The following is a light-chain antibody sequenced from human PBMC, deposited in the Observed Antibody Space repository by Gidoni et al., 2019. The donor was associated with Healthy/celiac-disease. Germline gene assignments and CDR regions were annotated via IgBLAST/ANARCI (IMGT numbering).Light chain of an antibody. CDR2: GAS. CDR1: QSVSSN. Sequence: DIVMTQSPATLSVSPGDRATLSCRASQSVSSNLAWSQQKPGQAPRLLIYGASTRDTGIPSRFSGSGSGTEFTLTISSLQSEDFAVYYCQQYNNRPRTFXQXTKVEIK. J-gene: IGKJ1*01. CDR3: QQYNNRPRT. V-gene: IGKV3-15*01.